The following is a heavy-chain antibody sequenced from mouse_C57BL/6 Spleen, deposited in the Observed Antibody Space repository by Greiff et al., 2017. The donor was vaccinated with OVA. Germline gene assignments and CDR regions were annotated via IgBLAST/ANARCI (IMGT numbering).Heavy chain of an antibody. CDR2: IYPRDGST. V-gene: IGHV1-85*01. CDR1: GYTFTSYD. J-gene: IGHJ3*01. Sequence: VQVVESGPELVKPGASVKLSCKASGYTFTSYDINWVKQRPGQGLEWIGWIYPRDGSTKYNEKFKGKATLTVDTSSSTAYMELHSLTSEDSAVYFCASDNDGYSAWFAYWGQGTLVTVSA. D-gene: IGHD2-3*01. CDR3: ASDNDGYSAWFAY.